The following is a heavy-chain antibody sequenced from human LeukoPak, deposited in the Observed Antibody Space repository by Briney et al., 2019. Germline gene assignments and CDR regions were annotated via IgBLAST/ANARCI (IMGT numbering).Heavy chain of an antibody. CDR1: GGSISSYY. D-gene: IGHD3-9*01. J-gene: IGHJ6*03. V-gene: IGHV4-59*01. CDR3: ARGVYDILTGYDYYMDV. Sequence: SETQSLTCTVSGGSISSYYWSWIRQPPGKGLEWIGYIYYSGSTNYNPSLKSRVTISVDTSKNQFSLKLSSVTAADTAVYYCARGVYDILTGYDYYMDVWGKGTTVTISS. CDR2: IYYSGST.